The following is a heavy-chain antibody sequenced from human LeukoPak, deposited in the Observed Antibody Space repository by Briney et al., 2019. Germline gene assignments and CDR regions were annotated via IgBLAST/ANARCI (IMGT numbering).Heavy chain of an antibody. CDR3: ARDRNPYYDILTGPSGGP. CDR2: ISYDGSNK. V-gene: IGHV3-30*04. D-gene: IGHD3-9*01. J-gene: IGHJ5*02. Sequence: QPGGSLRLSCAASGFPFSSYAMHWVRQAPGKGLEWVAVISYDGSNKYYADSVKGRFTISRDNSKNTLYLQMNSLRAEDTAVYYCARDRNPYYDILTGPSGGPWGQGTLVTVSS. CDR1: GFPFSSYA.